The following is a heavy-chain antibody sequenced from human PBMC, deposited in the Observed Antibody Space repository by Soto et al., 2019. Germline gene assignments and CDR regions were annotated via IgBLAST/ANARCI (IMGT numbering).Heavy chain of an antibody. CDR1: GFTFSSYS. Sequence: GGSLRLSCAASGFTFSSYSMNWVRQAPGKGLEWVSSISSSSSYIYYADSVKGRFTISRDNAKNSLYLQMNSLRAEDTAVYYCARDRCSGGSCYSFNYWGQGTLVTVSS. D-gene: IGHD2-15*01. CDR3: ARDRCSGGSCYSFNY. J-gene: IGHJ4*02. CDR2: ISSSSSYI. V-gene: IGHV3-21*01.